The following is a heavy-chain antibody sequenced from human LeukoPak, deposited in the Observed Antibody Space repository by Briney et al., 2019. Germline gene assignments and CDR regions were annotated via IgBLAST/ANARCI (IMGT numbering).Heavy chain of an antibody. Sequence: SETLSLTCTVSGGSISSSYWSWIRQPPGKGLEWLGYIYYRWSTNYDSSLKSRVTISVDTSKNQFSLNLSSVAAADTAVYYCARVYSGSYYEFDYWGQGTLVTVSS. CDR3: ARVYSGSYYEFDY. V-gene: IGHV4-59*01. CDR2: IYYRWST. D-gene: IGHD1-26*01. J-gene: IGHJ4*02. CDR1: GGSISSSY.